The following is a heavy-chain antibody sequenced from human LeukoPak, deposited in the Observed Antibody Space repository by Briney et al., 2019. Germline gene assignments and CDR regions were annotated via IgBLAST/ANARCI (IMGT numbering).Heavy chain of an antibody. CDR2: IYPVVSVT. J-gene: IGHJ4*02. CDR3: ARPVGYDSSGYYFDY. Sequence: GAPLQISGKGSGSIFTNYWNGGGRQLPGKGLEWMGIIYPVVSVTRYSPSFQGQVAISADQSISTAYLQWSSLKAWDTAMYYCARPVGYDSSGYYFDYWGQGNLVTVSS. V-gene: IGHV5-51*01. D-gene: IGHD3-22*01. CDR1: GSIFTNYW.